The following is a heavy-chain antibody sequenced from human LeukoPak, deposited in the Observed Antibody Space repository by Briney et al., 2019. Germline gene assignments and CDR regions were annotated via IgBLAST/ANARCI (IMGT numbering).Heavy chain of an antibody. V-gene: IGHV3-64*01. CDR1: GFTFSSYA. Sequence: PGGSLRLSCAASGFTFSSYAMHWVRQAPGKGLEYISAISTNGGRTYYANSVKGRFTISRDNSKNTMYLQMGGLRAEDMGVYYCARPGLEDGMGVWGQGTTVIVSS. J-gene: IGHJ6*02. CDR3: ARPGLEDGMGV. D-gene: IGHD6-19*01. CDR2: ISTNGGRT.